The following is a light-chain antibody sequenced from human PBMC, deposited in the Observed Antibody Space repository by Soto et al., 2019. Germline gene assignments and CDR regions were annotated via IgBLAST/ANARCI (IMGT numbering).Light chain of an antibody. CDR2: GAS. CDR3: QQYGSSPLFT. Sequence: EIVLTQSPGTLSLSPGERATLSCRASQSVSSSYLAWYQQKPRQAPMLLIYGASSRATGIPDRFSGSGSGTDFTLTISRLEPEDFAVYYCQQYGSSPLFTFGPGTKVDIK. J-gene: IGKJ3*01. CDR1: QSVSSSY. V-gene: IGKV3-20*01.